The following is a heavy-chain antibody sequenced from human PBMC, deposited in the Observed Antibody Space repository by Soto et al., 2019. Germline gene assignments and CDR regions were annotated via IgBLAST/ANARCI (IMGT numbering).Heavy chain of an antibody. CDR3: ARDKDWAFDY. Sequence: PGGSLRLSCVASGFIFRSYSMVWVRQAPGKGLEWISYIFATSTTIYYADYVKGRITVSRDNAKNSLFLLINSLRAEDTAVYYCARDKDWAFDYWGQGTPVTVSS. J-gene: IGHJ4*02. D-gene: IGHD3-9*01. CDR2: IFATSTTI. V-gene: IGHV3-48*04. CDR1: GFIFRSYS.